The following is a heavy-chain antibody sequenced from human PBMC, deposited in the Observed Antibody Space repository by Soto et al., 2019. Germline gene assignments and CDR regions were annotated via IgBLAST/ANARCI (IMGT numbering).Heavy chain of an antibody. CDR2: IYYSGST. CDR3: ARGWSYYYGSGSPNWFDP. J-gene: IGHJ5*02. Sequence: SETLSLTCTVSGGSISSYYWSWIRQPPGKGPEWIGYIYYSGSTNYNPSLKSRVTISVDTSKNQFSLKLSSVTAADTAVYYCARGWSYYYGSGSPNWFDPWGQGTLVTVSS. V-gene: IGHV4-59*08. D-gene: IGHD3-10*01. CDR1: GGSISSYY.